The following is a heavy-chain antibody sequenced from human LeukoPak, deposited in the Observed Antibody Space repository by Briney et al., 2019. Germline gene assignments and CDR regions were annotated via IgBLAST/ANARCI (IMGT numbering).Heavy chain of an antibody. Sequence: GASVKVSCEASGYTYTRYDISWVPQAPGQGLEWMGWISAYNGNTNYAQKLQGRVTMTTDTSTSTAYMELRSLRSDDTAVYYCARVPYDSSAYEGGGQGTLVTVSS. CDR2: ISAYNGNT. V-gene: IGHV1-18*04. D-gene: IGHD3-22*01. CDR1: GYTYTRYD. J-gene: IGHJ4*02. CDR3: ARVPYDSSAYEG.